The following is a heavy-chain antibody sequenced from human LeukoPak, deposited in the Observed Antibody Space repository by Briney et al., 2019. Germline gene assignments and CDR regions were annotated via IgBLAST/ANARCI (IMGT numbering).Heavy chain of an antibody. CDR3: ARRDCSGGICYHIY. CDR1: GYSISSGYY. CDR2: IYHSGST. V-gene: IGHV4-38-2*02. D-gene: IGHD2-15*01. J-gene: IGHJ4*02. Sequence: PSETLSLTCTVSGYSISSGYYWGWIRQPPGKGLEWIGSIYHSGSTYYNPSLKSRVTISVDTSKNQFSLKLSSVTAADTAVYYCARRDCSGGICYHIYWGQGILVTVSS.